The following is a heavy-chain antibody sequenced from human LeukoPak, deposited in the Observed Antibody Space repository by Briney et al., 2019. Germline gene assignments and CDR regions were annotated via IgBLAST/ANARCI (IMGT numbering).Heavy chain of an antibody. D-gene: IGHD3-3*01. CDR1: GYTFTGYY. CDR3: ARARVLRFLEWLPNS. J-gene: IGHJ4*02. CDR2: INPNSGGT. V-gene: IGHV1-2*06. Sequence: ASVKVPCKASGYTFTGYYMHWVRQAPGQGLEWMGRINPNSGGTNYAQKFQGRVTMTRDTSISTAYMELSRLRSDDTAVYYCARARVLRFLEWLPNSWGQGTLVTVSS.